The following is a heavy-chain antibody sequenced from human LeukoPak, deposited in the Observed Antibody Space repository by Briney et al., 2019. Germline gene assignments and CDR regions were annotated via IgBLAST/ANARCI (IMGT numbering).Heavy chain of an antibody. CDR2: INWNGGST. CDR1: GFTFDDYG. CDR3: ARGSYDYVWGSYRPSNNWFDP. J-gene: IGHJ5*02. V-gene: IGHV3-20*04. Sequence: GGSLRLSCAASGFTFDDYGMSWVRQAPGKGLEWVSGINWNGGSTGYADSVKGRFTISRDNAKNSLYLQMNSLRAEDTAVYYCARGSYDYVWGSYRPSNNWFDPWGQGTLVTVSS. D-gene: IGHD3-16*02.